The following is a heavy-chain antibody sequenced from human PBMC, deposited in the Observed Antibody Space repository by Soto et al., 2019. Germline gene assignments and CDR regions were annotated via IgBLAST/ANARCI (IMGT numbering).Heavy chain of an antibody. CDR2: IYPSDSDT. CDR1: GYNFAGYW. D-gene: IGHD3-3*01. V-gene: IGHV5-51*01. J-gene: IGHJ4*02. CDR3: ARGGVSTRTFDY. Sequence: GESLKISCQGSGYNFAGYWIAWVRQMPGKGLELMRIIYPSDSDTRYRPSFQGQVTISADKSISSAYLQWSSLRASDTAMYYCARGGVSTRTFDYWGQGTPVTVSS.